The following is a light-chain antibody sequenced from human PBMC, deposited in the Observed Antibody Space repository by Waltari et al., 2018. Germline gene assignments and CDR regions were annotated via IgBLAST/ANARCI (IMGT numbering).Light chain of an antibody. V-gene: IGKV3-20*01. CDR2: GAS. J-gene: IGKJ4*01. CDR3: QQYGSSPLT. Sequence: EIVLTQSPGTLSLSPGERVTLSCRASQNIRSGYLAWYQQKPGQAPRLLIFGASSRASGVPDRFSGSGSGTGFVLTITGVDPEDCAVYYCQQYGSSPLTFGGGTKVEIK. CDR1: QNIRSGY.